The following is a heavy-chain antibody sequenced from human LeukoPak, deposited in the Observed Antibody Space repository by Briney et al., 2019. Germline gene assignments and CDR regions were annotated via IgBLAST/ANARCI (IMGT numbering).Heavy chain of an antibody. Sequence: ASVKVSCKASGYTFTGYYMHWVRQAPGQGLEWMGWINPNSGGTNYAQKFQGRVTMTRDTSISTAYMELSRLRSDDTAVYYCARGIVLLWFGESKKPQYYLDYWGQGTLVTVSS. CDR1: GYTFTGYY. CDR2: INPNSGGT. V-gene: IGHV1-2*02. D-gene: IGHD3-10*01. CDR3: ARGIVLLWFGESKKPQYYLDY. J-gene: IGHJ4*02.